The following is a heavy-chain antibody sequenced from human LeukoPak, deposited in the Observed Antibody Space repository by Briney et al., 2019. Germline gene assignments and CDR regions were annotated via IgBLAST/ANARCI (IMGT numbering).Heavy chain of an antibody. CDR1: GYTFTGYY. J-gene: IGHJ4*02. CDR3: ARGMDTAVATYYFDY. Sequence: ASVKVSCKASGYTFTGYYMHWVRQAPGQGLEWMGWINPNSGGTNYAQKLQGRVTMTTDTSTSTAYMELRSLRSDDTAVYYCARGMDTAVATYYFDYWGQGTLVTVSS. D-gene: IGHD5-18*01. CDR2: INPNSGGT. V-gene: IGHV1-2*02.